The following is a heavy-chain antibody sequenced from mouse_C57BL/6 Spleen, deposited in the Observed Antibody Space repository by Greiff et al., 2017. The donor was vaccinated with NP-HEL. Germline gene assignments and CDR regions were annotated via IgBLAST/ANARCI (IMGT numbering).Heavy chain of an antibody. D-gene: IGHD1-1*01. CDR2: IDPEGGDT. CDR1: GFNIKDYY. Sequence: VQLQQSGAELVRPGASVKLSCTASGFNIKDYYMHWVKQRPEQGLEWIGRIDPEGGDTEYAAKFKGKATMTADTSSNTAYLQLSSLTSEDPAVYYCGFDYSSSYFFGDWGQGATLTVSA. V-gene: IGHV14-1*01. CDR3: GFDYSSSYFFGD. J-gene: IGHJ2*01.